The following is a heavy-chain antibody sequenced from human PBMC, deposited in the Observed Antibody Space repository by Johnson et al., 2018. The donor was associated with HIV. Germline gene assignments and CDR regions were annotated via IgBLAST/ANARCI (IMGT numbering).Heavy chain of an antibody. CDR3: AKERGISGGFDF. D-gene: IGHD2-15*01. Sequence: VQLVESGGGLVQPGGSLRLSCAASGFTVSSNYMSWVRQAPGKVLEWVSLIYSDGSTYYADSVKGRFTISRDNSKNMVYLQMNSLRAEDTAVYYCAKERGISGGFDFWGQGTRVTVSS. V-gene: IGHV3-66*01. CDR1: GFTVSSNY. J-gene: IGHJ3*01. CDR2: IYSDGST.